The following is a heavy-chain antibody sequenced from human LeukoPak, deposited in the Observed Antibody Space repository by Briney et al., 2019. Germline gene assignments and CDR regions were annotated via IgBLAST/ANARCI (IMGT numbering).Heavy chain of an antibody. CDR1: GFTFSPYN. V-gene: IGHV3-48*01. CDR3: ARDLSIAPRPVYWYFDL. CDR2: ITSRTSTK. J-gene: IGHJ2*01. Sequence: GGSLRLSCAASGFTFSPYNMNWVRQAPGKGLEWVSSITSRTSTKYYADSVKGRFTISRDNAENSLYLQMNSLRAEDTAVYYCARDLSIAPRPVYWYFDLWGRGTLVTVSS. D-gene: IGHD6-6*01.